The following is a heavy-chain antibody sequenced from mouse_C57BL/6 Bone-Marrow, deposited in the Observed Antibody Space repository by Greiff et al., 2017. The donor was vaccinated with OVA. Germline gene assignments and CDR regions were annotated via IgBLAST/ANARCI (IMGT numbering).Heavy chain of an antibody. J-gene: IGHJ2*01. D-gene: IGHD1-1*01. Sequence: QVQLQQPGAELVKPGASVKMSCKASGYTFTSYWITWVKQRPGQGLEWIGDIYPGSGSTNYNEKFKSKATLTVDTSSSTAYMQLSSLTSEDSAVYYCAREGFITTVVATEYFDSWGQGTTLTVSS. V-gene: IGHV1-55*01. CDR2: IYPGSGST. CDR1: GYTFTSYW. CDR3: AREGFITTVVATEYFDS.